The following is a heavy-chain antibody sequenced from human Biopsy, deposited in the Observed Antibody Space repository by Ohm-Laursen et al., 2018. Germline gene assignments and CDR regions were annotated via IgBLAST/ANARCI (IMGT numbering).Heavy chain of an antibody. Sequence: SDTLSLTCTVSGGSISSDYWSWIRQTPGKGLEWIGYIYYSGSTNYNPSLKSRVTISIDKSKNQFPLRLNSVTAADTAVYYCARATNSTGWPYYYFYGMDVWGQGTTVTVSS. CDR3: ARATNSTGWPYYYFYGMDV. CDR2: IYYSGST. CDR1: GGSISSDY. V-gene: IGHV4-59*07. D-gene: IGHD2/OR15-2a*01. J-gene: IGHJ6*02.